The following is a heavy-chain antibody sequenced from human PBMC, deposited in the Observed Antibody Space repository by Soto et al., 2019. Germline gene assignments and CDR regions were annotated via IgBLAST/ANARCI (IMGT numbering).Heavy chain of an antibody. D-gene: IGHD3-3*01. CDR3: ASRPFGVVIIPFDY. Sequence: LRLSCAASGFTFSSYAMSWVRQAPGKGLEWVSAISGSGGSTYYADSVKGRFTISRDNSKNTLYLQMNSLRAEDTAVYYCASRPFGVVIIPFDYWGQGTLVTVS. J-gene: IGHJ4*02. CDR1: GFTFSSYA. CDR2: ISGSGGST. V-gene: IGHV3-23*01.